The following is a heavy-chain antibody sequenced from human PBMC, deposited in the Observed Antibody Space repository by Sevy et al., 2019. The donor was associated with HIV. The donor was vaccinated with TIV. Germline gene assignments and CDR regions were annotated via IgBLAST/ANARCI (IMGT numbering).Heavy chain of an antibody. CDR3: AREDSNGVCYSH. D-gene: IGHD2-8*01. J-gene: IGHJ4*02. CDR1: GITFTNYT. CDR2: ISSSSSYI. Sequence: GGSLRLSCAASGITFTNYTMNWVRQAPGKGLEWVSSISSSSSYIYYADSVKGRFTISRDNAKSSLYLQMNSLRAEDTAVYYCAREDSNGVCYSHWGQGTLVTVSS. V-gene: IGHV3-21*01.